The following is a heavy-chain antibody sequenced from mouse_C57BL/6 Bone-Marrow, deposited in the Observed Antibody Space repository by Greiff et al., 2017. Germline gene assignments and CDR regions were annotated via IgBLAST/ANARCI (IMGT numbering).Heavy chain of an antibody. D-gene: IGHD3-1*01. Sequence: QVQLQQPGAELVKPGASVKMSCKASGYTFTSYWLTWVKQRPVQGLEWIGDIYPTGGRTNYNEKFKSKAILTVDTSSHTAYMQLSSLTSEDSAVFYCARSGPLGRSFDYWGQGTTLTVSS. CDR1: GYTFTSYW. V-gene: IGHV1-55*01. CDR3: ARSGPLGRSFDY. J-gene: IGHJ2*01. CDR2: IYPTGGRT.